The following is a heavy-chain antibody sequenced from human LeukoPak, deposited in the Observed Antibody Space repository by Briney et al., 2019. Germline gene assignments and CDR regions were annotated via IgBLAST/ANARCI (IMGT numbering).Heavy chain of an antibody. J-gene: IGHJ3*02. CDR1: GGSFSGYY. V-gene: IGHV4-34*01. Sequence: SETLSLTCAVYGGSFSGYYWSWIRQPPGKGLEWIGEINHSGSTYYNPSLKSRVTISVDRSKNQFSLKLSSVTAADTAVYYCARGGRITMSENAFDIWGQGTMVTVSS. CDR3: ARGGRITMSENAFDI. D-gene: IGHD3-22*01. CDR2: INHSGST.